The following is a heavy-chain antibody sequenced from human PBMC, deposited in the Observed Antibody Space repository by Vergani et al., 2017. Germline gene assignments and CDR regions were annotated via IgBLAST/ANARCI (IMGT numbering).Heavy chain of an antibody. J-gene: IGHJ4*02. CDR3: ARGWELRPNDY. V-gene: IGHV4-39*01. D-gene: IGHD1-26*01. Sequence: QLQLQESGPGLVKPSETLSLTCTVSGGSISSSSYYWGWIRQPPGKGLEWIGSIYYSGSTYYNPSLKSRVTISVDTSKNQFSLKLSSVTAADTAVYYCARGWELRPNDYWGQGTLVTVSS. CDR2: IYYSGST. CDR1: GGSISSSSYY.